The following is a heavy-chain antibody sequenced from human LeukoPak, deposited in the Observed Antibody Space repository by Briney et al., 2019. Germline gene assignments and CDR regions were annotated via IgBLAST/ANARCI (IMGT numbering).Heavy chain of an antibody. CDR3: ASEYKYDSSGANAFDI. Sequence: ASVKVSCKASGYTFTGYYMHWVRQAPGQGLEWMGWIHPNTGGTKYAQKFQGRVTMARDTSSSTAYMELSSLRSADTAVYYCASEYKYDSSGANAFDIWGQGTMVTVSS. CDR1: GYTFTGYY. D-gene: IGHD3-22*01. V-gene: IGHV1-2*02. CDR2: IHPNTGGT. J-gene: IGHJ3*02.